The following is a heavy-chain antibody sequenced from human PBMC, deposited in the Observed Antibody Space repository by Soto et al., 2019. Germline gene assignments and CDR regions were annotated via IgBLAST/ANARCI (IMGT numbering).Heavy chain of an antibody. V-gene: IGHV4-30-4*01. CDR2: MSYSGST. CDR1: GGSISSDDYY. D-gene: IGHD1-1*01. Sequence: SETLSLTCTVSGGSISSDDYYWSWIRQPPGKGLEWIGFMSYSGSTSYNASLKSRVTISVDTSKNQFSLNLNFVTAADTAVYYCATMGNPATRLYHLDAWGKGNLVTVSS. J-gene: IGHJ5*02. CDR3: ATMGNPATRLYHLDA.